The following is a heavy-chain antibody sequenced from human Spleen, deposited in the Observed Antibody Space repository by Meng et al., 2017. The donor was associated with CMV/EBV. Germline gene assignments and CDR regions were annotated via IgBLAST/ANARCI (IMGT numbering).Heavy chain of an antibody. J-gene: IGHJ4*02. Sequence: SGPTLVKPTQTLTLTCTFSGFSLSTSGVGVGWIRQPPGKALEWLALIYWSDDKRYSPSLRSRLTITKDTSKNQVVLTMTNMDPVDTGTYFCAHGPEGYDFWSGYYYYFDSWGQGTLVTVSS. D-gene: IGHD3-3*01. CDR3: AHGPEGYDFWSGYYYYFDS. V-gene: IGHV2-5*01. CDR2: IYWSDDK. CDR1: GFSLSTSGVG.